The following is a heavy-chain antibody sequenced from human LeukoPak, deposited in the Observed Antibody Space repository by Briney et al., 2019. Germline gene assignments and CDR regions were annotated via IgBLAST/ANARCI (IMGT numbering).Heavy chain of an antibody. J-gene: IGHJ6*03. CDR3: AKEYAGSHYYYYYMDV. CDR1: GFTFSSYG. CDR2: ISYDGSNK. V-gene: IGHV3-30*18. Sequence: GGSLRLSCAASGFTFSSYGMHWVRQAPGKGLEWVAVISYDGSNKYYADSVKGRFTISRDNSKNTLYLQMNSLRVEDTAIYYCAKEYAGSHYYYYYMDVWGKGTTVTVSS.